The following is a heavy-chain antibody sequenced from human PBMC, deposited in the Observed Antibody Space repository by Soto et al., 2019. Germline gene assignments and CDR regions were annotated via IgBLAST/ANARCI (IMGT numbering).Heavy chain of an antibody. CDR2: ISYDGSNK. D-gene: IGHD2-2*02. Sequence: SLILSCASSGFTFSSYAVHWVRQAPGKGLEWVAVISYDGSNKYYADSVKGRFTISRDNSKNTLYLQMNSLRAEDTAVYYCARGVRRYCSSTSCYKAFDIWGQGTMVTVSS. V-gene: IGHV3-30-3*01. CDR1: GFTFSSYA. CDR3: ARGVRRYCSSTSCYKAFDI. J-gene: IGHJ3*02.